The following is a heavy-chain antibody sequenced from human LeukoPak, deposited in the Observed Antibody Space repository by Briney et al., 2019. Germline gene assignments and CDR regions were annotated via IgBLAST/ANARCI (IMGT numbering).Heavy chain of an antibody. Sequence: ASVKVSCKVSGYTLTELSMHWVRQAPGKGLEWMGGFDPEDGETIYAQKFQGRATMTEDTSTDTAYMELSSLRSEDTAVYYCATDNWNDAFDAFDIWGQGTMVTVSS. CDR2: FDPEDGET. V-gene: IGHV1-24*01. D-gene: IGHD1-20*01. J-gene: IGHJ3*02. CDR1: GYTLTELS. CDR3: ATDNWNDAFDAFDI.